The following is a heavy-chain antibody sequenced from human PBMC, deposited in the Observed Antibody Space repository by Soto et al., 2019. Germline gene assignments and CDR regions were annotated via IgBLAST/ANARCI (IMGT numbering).Heavy chain of an antibody. Sequence: SLGLSCAASGFPFSSYAMHWVRQAPGKGLEWVAVISYDRSNKYYAYSVKGRFTISRDNSKNTLYLQMNSLRAEDTAVYYCARDIGPLGFTVVVAATGGNDYWGQGTLVTVSS. J-gene: IGHJ4*02. CDR2: ISYDRSNK. CDR3: ARDIGPLGFTVVVAATGGNDY. V-gene: IGHV3-30-3*01. D-gene: IGHD2-15*01. CDR1: GFPFSSYA.